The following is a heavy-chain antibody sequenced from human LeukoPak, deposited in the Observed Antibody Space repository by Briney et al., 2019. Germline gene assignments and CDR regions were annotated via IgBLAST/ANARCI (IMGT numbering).Heavy chain of an antibody. CDR2: ISWNSGSI. CDR3: AKDISTTGTMYGMDV. CDR1: GFTFDDYV. D-gene: IGHD1-1*01. V-gene: IGHV3-9*01. J-gene: IGHJ6*02. Sequence: PGGSLRLSCAASGFTFDDYVMHWVRQAPGKGLEWVSGISWNSGSIGYADSVKGRFTISRDNAKNSLYLQMNSLRAEDTALYYCAKDISTTGTMYGMDVWGQGTTVTVSS.